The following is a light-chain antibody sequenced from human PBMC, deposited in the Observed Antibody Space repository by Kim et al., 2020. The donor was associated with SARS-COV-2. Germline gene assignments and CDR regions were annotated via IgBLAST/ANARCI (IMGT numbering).Light chain of an antibody. CDR3: QQYSRNWA. CDR1: QNINKW. V-gene: IGKV1-5*01. CDR2: DAS. J-gene: IGKJ1*01. Sequence: SAAVGDRVTITCRARQNINKWLASYQPKPGQAPKLLVYDASTLDSGVPSSFSGSGSGTVFTLTIDSLQSDDFATYHCQQYSRNWAFGQGTKVDIK.